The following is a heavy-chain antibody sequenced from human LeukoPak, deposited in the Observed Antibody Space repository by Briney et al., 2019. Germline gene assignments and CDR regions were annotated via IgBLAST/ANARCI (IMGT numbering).Heavy chain of an antibody. CDR3: ARDMDFWTGGLYYYYMDV. D-gene: IGHD3/OR15-3a*01. CDR1: GFTFSSYA. CDR2: ISSSSSYI. J-gene: IGHJ6*03. Sequence: GGSLRLSCAASGFTFSSYAMSWVRQAPGKGLEWVSSISSSSSYIYYADSVKGRFTISRDNAKNSLYLQMNSLRAEDTAVYYCARDMDFWTGGLYYYYMDVWGKGTTVTVSS. V-gene: IGHV3-21*03.